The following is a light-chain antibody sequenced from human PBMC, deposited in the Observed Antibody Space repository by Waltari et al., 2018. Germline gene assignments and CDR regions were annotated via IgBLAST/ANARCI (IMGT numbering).Light chain of an antibody. CDR1: QGIVRL. V-gene: IGKV1-5*03. J-gene: IGKJ1*01. CDR3: QEYDSHWS. Sequence: DIQLTQSPSTLSASVGDRVTLTCRASQGIVRLLAWSQQKPGKTPDLLIYKASILERGFPSRFSGSGSGTEFTLTITGLQPLDVATYYCQEYDSHWSFGQGTKVEIK. CDR2: KAS.